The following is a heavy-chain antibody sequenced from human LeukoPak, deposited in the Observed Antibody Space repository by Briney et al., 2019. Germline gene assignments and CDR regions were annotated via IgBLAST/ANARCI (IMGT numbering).Heavy chain of an antibody. CDR3: ARVLRYCSGGNCYSGGLGYMDV. CDR2: ISRSGSTK. D-gene: IGHD2-15*01. CDR1: GFTFSAYN. Sequence: GGSLRLSCAASGFTFSAYNMRWIRQAPGKGLEWVSSISRSGSTKYYADSVKGRFTISRDNAKNSLFLQMNSLRAEDTAVYYCARVLRYCSGGNCYSGGLGYMDVWGKGTTVTVSS. V-gene: IGHV3-11*01. J-gene: IGHJ6*03.